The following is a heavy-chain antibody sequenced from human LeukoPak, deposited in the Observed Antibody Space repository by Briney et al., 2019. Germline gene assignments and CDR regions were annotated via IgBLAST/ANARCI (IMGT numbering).Heavy chain of an antibody. V-gene: IGHV4-39*01. J-gene: IGHJ4*02. CDR3: ARQARTIY. D-gene: IGHD4/OR15-4a*01. CDR2: LYYSGST. CDR1: GGSISSSSYY. Sequence: PSETLSLTCTVPGGSISSSSYYWGWIRQPPGKGLEWIGSLYYSGSTYYNPSLKSRVTISVDTSKNQFSLKLSSVTAADTAVYYCARQARTIYWGQGTLVTVSS.